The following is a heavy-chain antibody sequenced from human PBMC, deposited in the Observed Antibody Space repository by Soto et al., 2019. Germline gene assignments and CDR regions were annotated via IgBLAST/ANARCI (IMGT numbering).Heavy chain of an antibody. V-gene: IGHV4-59*01. CDR1: GGSISSYY. CDR2: IYYSGST. Sequence: SETQSLTSTVSGGSISSYYWSWIRQPPGKGLEWIGYIYYSGSTNYNPSLKSRVTISVDTSKNQFSLKLSSVTAADTAVYYCARAFGVVPFDPWGQGTLVTVS. D-gene: IGHD3-3*01. CDR3: ARAFGVVPFDP. J-gene: IGHJ5*02.